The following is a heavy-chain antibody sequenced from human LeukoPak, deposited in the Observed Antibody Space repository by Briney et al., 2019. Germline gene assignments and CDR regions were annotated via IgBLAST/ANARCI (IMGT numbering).Heavy chain of an antibody. CDR1: GFTFISYS. D-gene: IGHD5-18*01. V-gene: IGHV3-21*01. Sequence: GGSLRLSCAASGFTFISYSMHWVRQAPGKGLEWVSSISSSSSYIYYADSVKGRFTISIDHAKNSLSLQMNSLRAEDTAVYYCARDVSSGYTYGFIDYWGLGTLVTVSS. CDR3: ARDVSSGYTYGFIDY. CDR2: ISSSSSYI. J-gene: IGHJ4*02.